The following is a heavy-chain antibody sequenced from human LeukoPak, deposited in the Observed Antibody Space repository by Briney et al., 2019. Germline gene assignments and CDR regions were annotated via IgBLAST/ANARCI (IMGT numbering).Heavy chain of an antibody. V-gene: IGHV1-46*01. CDR3: ARDGDYDILTGRSLGWFDP. Sequence: ASVKVSCKASGYKLRRYYIHWVRQAPGQGLEWMGIMNHSGGSTIYAQKFQGRVTMTRDMSTSTVYMELSSLRSEDTAVYYCARDGDYDILTGRSLGWFDPWGQGTLVTVSS. CDR2: MNHSGGST. J-gene: IGHJ5*02. CDR1: GYKLRRYY. D-gene: IGHD3-9*01.